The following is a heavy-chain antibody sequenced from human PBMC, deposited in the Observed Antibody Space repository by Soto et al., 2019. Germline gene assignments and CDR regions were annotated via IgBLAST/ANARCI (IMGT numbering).Heavy chain of an antibody. J-gene: IGHJ6*02. V-gene: IGHV3-30-3*01. CDR2: ISYDGSNK. Sequence: QVQLMESVGGVVQPGRSLRLSCAASGFTFSSYAMHWVSQAPGKGLEWVAVISYDGSNKYYADSVKGRFTISRDNSKNTLYLQMNSLRAEDTAVYYCARDRLRYNWNDFPYYYYGMDVWGQGTTVTVSS. CDR1: GFTFSSYA. CDR3: ARDRLRYNWNDFPYYYYGMDV. D-gene: IGHD1-1*01.